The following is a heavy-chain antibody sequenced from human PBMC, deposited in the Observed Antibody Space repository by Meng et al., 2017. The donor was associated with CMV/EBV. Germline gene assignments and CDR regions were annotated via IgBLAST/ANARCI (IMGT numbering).Heavy chain of an antibody. J-gene: IGHJ6*02. CDR3: ARVDSGWTHYYGMDV. CDR2: ISSSGSTI. CDR1: GFTFSSYE. D-gene: IGHD6-19*01. Sequence: GESLKISCAASGFTFSSYEMNWVRQAPGKGLEWVSYISSSGSTIYYADSVKSRFTISRDNAKNSLYLQMNSLRAEDTAVYYCARVDSGWTHYYGMDVWGQGTTVTVSS. V-gene: IGHV3-48*03.